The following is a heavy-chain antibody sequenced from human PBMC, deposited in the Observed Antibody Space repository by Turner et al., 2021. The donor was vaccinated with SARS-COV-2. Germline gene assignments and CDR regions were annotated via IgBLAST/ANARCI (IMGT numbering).Heavy chain of an antibody. Sequence: QVQLVQSGAEVKKPGASVKVSCKVSGYTLIELSMHWVRQAPRKGLEWMGGFDPEDGETIYAQKFQGRVTMTEDTSTDTAYMELSSLRSEDTAVYYCATVSPIRHALNWFDPWGQGTLVTVSS. D-gene: IGHD1-1*01. V-gene: IGHV1-24*01. CDR2: FDPEDGET. CDR1: GYTLIELS. CDR3: ATVSPIRHALNWFDP. J-gene: IGHJ5*02.